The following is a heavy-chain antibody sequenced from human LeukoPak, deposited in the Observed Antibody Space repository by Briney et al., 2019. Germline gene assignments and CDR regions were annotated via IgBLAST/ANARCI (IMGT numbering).Heavy chain of an antibody. CDR3: ARAATYYYGSGSPTALDY. Sequence: GASVKVSCKASGYTFTGYYMHWVRQAPGQGLEWMGWINPNSGGTNYAQKFQGRVTMTRDTSISTAYIELSRLRSDDTAVYYCARAATYYYGSGSPTALDYWGQGTLVTVSS. CDR2: INPNSGGT. V-gene: IGHV1-2*02. D-gene: IGHD3-10*01. CDR1: GYTFTGYY. J-gene: IGHJ4*02.